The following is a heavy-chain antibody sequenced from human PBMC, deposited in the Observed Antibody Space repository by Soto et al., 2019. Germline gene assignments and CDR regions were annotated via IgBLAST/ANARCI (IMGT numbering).Heavy chain of an antibody. D-gene: IGHD2-15*01. CDR1: GFTFSSYA. V-gene: IGHV3-23*01. CDR3: AKDTLGYCSGGSCYWGPFDY. Sequence: GGSLRLSCAASGFTFSSYAMTWVRQAPGKGLEWVSAIGGGGGNTYYADSVEGRFTIDRDNPNNTLYLQMSRLRAEDTAIYYCAKDTLGYCSGGSCYWGPFDYWGQGSLVTVSS. CDR2: IGGGGGNT. J-gene: IGHJ4*02.